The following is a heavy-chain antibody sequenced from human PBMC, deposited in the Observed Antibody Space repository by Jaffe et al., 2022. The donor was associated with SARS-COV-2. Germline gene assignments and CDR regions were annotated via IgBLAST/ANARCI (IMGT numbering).Heavy chain of an antibody. V-gene: IGHV3-15*01. Sequence: EVQLVESGGDLVKPGGSLRLSCTASGFNFTNAWMSWVRQAPGKGLEWLGRIKPKSNGETTFYIASVKGKFTISRDDSESTLYLQMSSLRVEDTAVYYCTTDRLRLGDLSHEFNYWGQGTLVSVSS. CDR3: TTDRLRLGDLSHEFNY. J-gene: IGHJ4*02. CDR1: GFNFTNAW. CDR2: IKPKSNGETT. D-gene: IGHD3-16*02.